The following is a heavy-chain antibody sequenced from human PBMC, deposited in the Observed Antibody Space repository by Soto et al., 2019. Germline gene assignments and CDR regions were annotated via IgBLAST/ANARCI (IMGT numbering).Heavy chain of an antibody. CDR1: GYTFTSSY. Sequence: QVQLVQSGAEVKKPGASVKVSCKASGYTFTSSYMHWVRQAPGQGLEWMGIINPSGGSTSYAQKFQGRVTMTRDTSTSTVYMELSSLRSEDTAVYYCARLLVAANYGMDVWGQGTTVTVSS. CDR3: ARLLVAANYGMDV. J-gene: IGHJ6*02. CDR2: INPSGGST. D-gene: IGHD2-15*01. V-gene: IGHV1-46*01.